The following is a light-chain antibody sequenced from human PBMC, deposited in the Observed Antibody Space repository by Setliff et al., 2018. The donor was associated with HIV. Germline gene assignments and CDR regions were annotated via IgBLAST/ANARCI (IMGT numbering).Light chain of an antibody. V-gene: IGLV7-43*01. Sequence: QAVVTQAPSLTVSPGGTVTLTCASSTGAVTSGFYPNWFQQTPGQAPCALIYSTSKKHSWTPARFSGSLRGGKAALTLSGVQPEDEANYYCLLYSGGARVFGGGTKVTVL. CDR3: LLYSGGARV. CDR1: TGAVTSGFY. J-gene: IGLJ3*02. CDR2: STS.